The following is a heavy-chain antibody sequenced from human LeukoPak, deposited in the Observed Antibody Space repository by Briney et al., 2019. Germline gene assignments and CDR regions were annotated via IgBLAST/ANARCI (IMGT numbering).Heavy chain of an antibody. J-gene: IGHJ3*02. CDR2: IRYDGSNK. CDR3: AKAHGGTMVPDAFDS. D-gene: IGHD4/OR15-4a*01. V-gene: IGHV3-30*02. Sequence: GGSLRLSCAASGFTFSNYGMHWVRQAPGKGLEWVAFIRYDGSNKYYADSVKGRFTISRDNSKNTLYLQMNSLRAEDTAVYYCAKAHGGTMVPDAFDSWGEGRMDTVSS. CDR1: GFTFSNYG.